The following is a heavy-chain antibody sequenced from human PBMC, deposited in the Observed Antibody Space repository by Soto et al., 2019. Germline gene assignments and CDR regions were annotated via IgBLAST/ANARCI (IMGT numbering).Heavy chain of an antibody. D-gene: IGHD2-2*02. J-gene: IGHJ5*02. V-gene: IGHV4-39*07. CDR3: ARDRGYCSSTSCYTSGWFDP. Sequence: PSETLSLTCTVSGGSISSSSYYWGWIRQPPGKGLEWIGSIYYSGSTYYNPSLKSRVTISVDTSKNQFSLKLSSVTAADTAVYYCARDRGYCSSTSCYTSGWFDPWGQGTLVTVSS. CDR2: IYYSGST. CDR1: GGSISSSSYY.